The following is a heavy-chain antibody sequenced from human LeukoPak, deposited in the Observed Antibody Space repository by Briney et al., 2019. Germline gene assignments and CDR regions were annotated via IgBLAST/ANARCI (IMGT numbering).Heavy chain of an antibody. V-gene: IGHV3-23*01. CDR2: ISGSGGTT. CDR1: GFIFSTYD. D-gene: IGHD2-15*01. CDR3: AKDRGGYCSGSSCQGAFHY. Sequence: GGSLRLSCAASGFIFSTYDMSWVRQAPGKGLEWVSGISGSGGTTYDADSVKGRFTISRDNSKNTLYLQMNSLRAEDTAVYYCAKDRGGYCSGSSCQGAFHYWGQGTLVTVSS. J-gene: IGHJ4*02.